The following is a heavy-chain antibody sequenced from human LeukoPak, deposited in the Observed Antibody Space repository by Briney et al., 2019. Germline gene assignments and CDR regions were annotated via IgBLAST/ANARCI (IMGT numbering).Heavy chain of an antibody. V-gene: IGHV1-69*05. J-gene: IGHJ5*02. CDR1: GGTFSSYA. D-gene: IGHD3-22*01. CDR3: ARGLMTDYYDSSGLYAGFDP. CDR2: IIPIFGTA. Sequence: SVKVSCKASGGTFSSYAISWVRQAPGQGLEWMGGIIPIFGTANYAQKFQGRVTITTDKSTSTAYMELSSLRSEDTAVYYCARGLMTDYYDSSGLYAGFDPWGQGTLVTVSS.